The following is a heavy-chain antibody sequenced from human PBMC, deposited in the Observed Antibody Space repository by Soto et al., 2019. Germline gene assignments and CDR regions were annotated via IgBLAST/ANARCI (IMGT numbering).Heavy chain of an antibody. Sequence: SETLSLTCTVSGGSISRGGYYWGWIRQPPGKGLEWIGSIYYSGSTYYNPSLKSRVTISVDTSKNQFSLKLSSVTAADTAVYYCARQLTGYSSGWFDYLGQGTLVTVSS. CDR1: GGSISRGGYY. CDR3: ARQLTGYSSGWFDY. D-gene: IGHD6-19*01. J-gene: IGHJ4*02. CDR2: IYYSGST. V-gene: IGHV4-39*01.